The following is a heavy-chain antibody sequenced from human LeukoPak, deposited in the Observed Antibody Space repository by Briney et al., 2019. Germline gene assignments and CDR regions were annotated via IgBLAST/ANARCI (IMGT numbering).Heavy chain of an antibody. D-gene: IGHD3-10*01. CDR3: ARHAAWFGELTFDY. CDR1: GGSISSYY. V-gene: IGHV4-59*08. J-gene: IGHJ4*02. Sequence: SETLSLTCTVSGGSISSYYWSWIRQPPGKGLEWIGYIYYSGSTNYNPSLKSRVTISVDTSKNQFSLKLSSVTAADTAVYYCARHAAWFGELTFDYWGQGTLVTVSS. CDR2: IYYSGST.